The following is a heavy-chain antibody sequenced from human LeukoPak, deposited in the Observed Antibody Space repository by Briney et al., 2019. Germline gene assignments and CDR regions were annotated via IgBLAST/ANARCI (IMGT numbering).Heavy chain of an antibody. J-gene: IGHJ3*02. CDR2: ISSSSSYI. D-gene: IGHD6-19*01. V-gene: IGHV3-21*01. Sequence: GGSLRLSCAASGFTFSSYTMNWVRQAPGKGLEWVSSISSSSSYIYYADSVKGRFTISRDNAKNSLYLQMNSLRAEDTAVYYCAKVWAAYSSGWYGDAFDIWGQGTMVTVSS. CDR1: GFTFSSYT. CDR3: AKVWAAYSSGWYGDAFDI.